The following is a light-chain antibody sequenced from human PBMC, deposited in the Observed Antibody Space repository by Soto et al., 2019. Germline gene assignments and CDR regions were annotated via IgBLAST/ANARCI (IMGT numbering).Light chain of an antibody. CDR3: QQYDSYSWT. Sequence: DIQMTQSPSILSASVGDRVTITCRASQRISSWLAWYQQKPGRAPKLLIYKTSSLESGVPSRFSGSGSGTEFILTISSLQPDDFATYYCQQYDSYSWTFGQGTKVEIK. CDR1: QRISSW. CDR2: KTS. J-gene: IGKJ1*01. V-gene: IGKV1-5*03.